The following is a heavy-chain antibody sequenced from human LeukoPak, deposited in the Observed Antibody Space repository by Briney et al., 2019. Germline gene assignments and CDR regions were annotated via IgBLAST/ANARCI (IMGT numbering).Heavy chain of an antibody. CDR3: AKVDTAMVSYYYYGMDV. CDR2: ISYDGSNK. J-gene: IGHJ6*02. CDR1: GFTFSSYG. D-gene: IGHD5-18*01. V-gene: IGHV3-30*18. Sequence: GRSLRLSCAASGFTFSSYGMHWVRQAPGKGLEWVAVISYDGSNKYYADSVKGRFTISRDSSKNTLYLQMNSLRAEDTAVYYCAKVDTAMVSYYYYGMDVWGQGTTVTVSS.